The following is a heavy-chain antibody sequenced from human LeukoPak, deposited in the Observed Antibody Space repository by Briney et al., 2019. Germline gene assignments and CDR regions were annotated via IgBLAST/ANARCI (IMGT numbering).Heavy chain of an antibody. CDR2: IYHSGST. Sequence: PSETLSLTCTVSGGSISSYYWSWIRQPPGKGLEWIGYIYHSGSTNYNPSLKSRVTISVDTSKNQFSLKLSSVTAADTAVYYCARVLGGWYRDDAFDIWGQGTMVTVSS. CDR3: ARVLGGWYRDDAFDI. CDR1: GGSISSYY. J-gene: IGHJ3*02. D-gene: IGHD6-19*01. V-gene: IGHV4-59*01.